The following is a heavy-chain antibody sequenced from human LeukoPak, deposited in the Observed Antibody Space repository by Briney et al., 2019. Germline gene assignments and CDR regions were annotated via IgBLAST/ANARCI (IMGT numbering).Heavy chain of an antibody. CDR1: GFTFSSYA. Sequence: GGSLRLSCAASGFTFSSYAMSWVRQAPGKGLEWVSVISGSGGSTYYADSVKGRFTISRDNPKNTLYLQMNSLRGEDTAVYYCAKVRAVWELPDYWGQGTLVTVSS. J-gene: IGHJ4*02. CDR3: AKVRAVWELPDY. V-gene: IGHV3-23*01. D-gene: IGHD1-26*01. CDR2: ISGSGGST.